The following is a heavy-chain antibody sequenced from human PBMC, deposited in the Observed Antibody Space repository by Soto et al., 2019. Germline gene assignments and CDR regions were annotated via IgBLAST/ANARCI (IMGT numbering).Heavy chain of an antibody. CDR2: VSYSGSEK. CDR1: GFIFRSYV. J-gene: IGHJ4*02. Sequence: GGSLRLSCAASGFIFRSYVIFWVRQAPGKGLEWVALVSYSGSEKYYADSVKGRFTISRDNSKNTLHLQMNNLRAEDTTVYYCARGTEGYTDGSYYFDYWGQGTLVTVSS. V-gene: IGHV3-30-3*01. CDR3: ARGTEGYTDGSYYFDY. D-gene: IGHD5-18*01.